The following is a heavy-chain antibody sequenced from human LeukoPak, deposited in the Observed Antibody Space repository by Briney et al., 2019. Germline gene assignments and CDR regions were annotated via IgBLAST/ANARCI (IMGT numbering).Heavy chain of an antibody. Sequence: PSETLSLTCTVSGYSISSGYYWGWIRQPPGKGLEWIGSIYHSGSTYYNPSLKSRVTISVDTSKNQFSLKLSSVTAADTAVYYCAREGYTDMFLGDWFDPWGQGTLVTVSS. CDR3: AREGYTDMFLGDWFDP. CDR1: GYSISSGYY. D-gene: IGHD5-18*01. V-gene: IGHV4-38-2*02. CDR2: IYHSGST. J-gene: IGHJ5*02.